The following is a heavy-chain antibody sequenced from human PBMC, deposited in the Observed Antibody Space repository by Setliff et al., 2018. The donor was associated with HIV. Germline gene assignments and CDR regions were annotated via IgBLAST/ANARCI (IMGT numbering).Heavy chain of an antibody. J-gene: IGHJ5*02. D-gene: IGHD3-3*01. Sequence: SETLSLTCSVSGASISSSSYYWGWVRQPPGKGLEWIGSVSYSGSTYYSPSLKSRVTIAVDTSKNQFSLNLKSMTAADTAIYYCARHYEYLESSWLDPWGQGTQVTVSS. CDR1: GASISSSSYY. CDR3: ARHYEYLESSWLDP. V-gene: IGHV4-39*01. CDR2: VSYSGST.